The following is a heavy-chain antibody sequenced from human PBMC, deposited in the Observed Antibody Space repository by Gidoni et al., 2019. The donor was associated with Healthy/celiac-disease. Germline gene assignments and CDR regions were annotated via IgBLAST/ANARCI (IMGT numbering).Heavy chain of an antibody. CDR2: INPNSGGT. CDR1: GYTCTGHD. V-gene: IGHV1-2*06. CDR3: ASPPDGMGDYDSSGFDY. D-gene: IGHD3-22*01. J-gene: IGHJ4*02. Sequence: QVQLVQSGAEVKKPGASVKVACKASGYTCTGHDMHWVRQAPGQGLEWMGRINPNSGGTHYAQKFQGRVTMTRDTSISTAYMELSRLRSDDTAVYYCASPPDGMGDYDSSGFDYWGQGTLVTVSS.